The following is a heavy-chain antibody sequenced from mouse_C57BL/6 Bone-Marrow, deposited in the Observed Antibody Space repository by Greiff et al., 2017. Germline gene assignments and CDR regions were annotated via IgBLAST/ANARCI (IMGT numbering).Heavy chain of an antibody. CDR3: ARWSGGGSFDY. V-gene: IGHV1-53*01. D-gene: IGHD1-3*01. Sequence: VQLQESGPELVKPGASVKLSCKASGYTFTSYYMHWVKQRPGQGLEWIGSINPGNGDTKYNEKFKGKATVTVDTSSSTAYMQLSSLTSEDSAVYYCARWSGGGSFDYWGQGTPVTVSS. CDR2: INPGNGDT. J-gene: IGHJ2*01. CDR1: GYTFTSYY.